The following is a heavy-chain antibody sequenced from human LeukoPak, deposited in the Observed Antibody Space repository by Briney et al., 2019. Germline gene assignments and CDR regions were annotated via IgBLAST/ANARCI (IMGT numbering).Heavy chain of an antibody. Sequence: ASVKVSCKASGYTFTSYDINWVRQATGQGLEWMGWMNPNSGNTGYAQKFQGRVTMTRNTSISTAYMELSSLRAEDTAVYYCARDGSGSYVLYYYYGMDVWGKGTTVTVSS. CDR1: GYTFTSYD. D-gene: IGHD3-10*01. CDR2: MNPNSGNT. J-gene: IGHJ6*04. CDR3: ARDGSGSYVLYYYYGMDV. V-gene: IGHV1-8*01.